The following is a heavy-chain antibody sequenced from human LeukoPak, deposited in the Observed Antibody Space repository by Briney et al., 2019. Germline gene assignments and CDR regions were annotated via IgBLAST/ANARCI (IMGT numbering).Heavy chain of an antibody. V-gene: IGHV4-61*05. D-gene: IGHD2/OR15-2a*01. J-gene: IGHJ5*02. CDR1: GGSISSSSYY. CDR3: ARFTFYSLSVLGWFDP. CDR2: ISDSGST. Sequence: SETLSLTCTVSGGSISSSSYYWGWIRQPPGKGLEWIGYISDSGSTNYNPSLKSRVTMSVDTSKKQISLKLSSVTAADTAVYYCARFTFYSLSVLGWFDPWGQGALVTVSS.